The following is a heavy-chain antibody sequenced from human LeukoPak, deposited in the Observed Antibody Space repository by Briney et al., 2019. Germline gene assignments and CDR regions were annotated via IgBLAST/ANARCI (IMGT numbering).Heavy chain of an antibody. J-gene: IGHJ5*02. D-gene: IGHD2-2*01. V-gene: IGHV3-48*01. CDR1: GFTFSSFS. CDR2: IHSTSSPI. CDR3: ARDRGYCSSTSCYQDTAKNWFDP. Sequence: GGSLRLSCAASGFTFSSFSMTWVRQAPGKGLEWISYIHSTSSPIYYADSVKGRFTVSRDSAKNSLYLQMNSLTAEDTAVYYCARDRGYCSSTSCYQDTAKNWFDPWGQGTLVTVSS.